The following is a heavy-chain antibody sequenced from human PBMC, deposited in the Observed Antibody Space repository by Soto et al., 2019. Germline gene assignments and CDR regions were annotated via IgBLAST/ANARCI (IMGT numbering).Heavy chain of an antibody. CDR1: GFTFSNAW. V-gene: IGHV3-15*01. J-gene: IGHJ6*02. CDR2: IKSKTDGGTT. Sequence: GSLRLSCAASGFTFSNAWMSWVRQAPGKGLEWVGRIKSKTDGGTTDYAAPVKGRFTISRDDSKNTLYLQMNSLKTEDTAVYYCTTDDWNYVDYYYYGMDVWGQGTTVTVSS. D-gene: IGHD1-7*01. CDR3: TTDDWNYVDYYYYGMDV.